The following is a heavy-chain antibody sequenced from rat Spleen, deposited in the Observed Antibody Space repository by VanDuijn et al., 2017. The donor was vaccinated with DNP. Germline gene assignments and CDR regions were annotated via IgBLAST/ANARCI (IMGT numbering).Heavy chain of an antibody. CDR2: INEDSSII. D-gene: IGHD4-2*01. V-gene: IGHV4-2*01. CDR3: VTRGDPYDNWFAY. Sequence: EVQLVESGGDLVQPGRSLKLSCRASGFTFSYYWMTWIRQVPGKGLEWIGEINEDSSIINYTPSLKYKISFSRDNAQNTLYLQMSELGSDDTGIYYCVTRGDPYDNWFAYWGRGTLVTVPS. J-gene: IGHJ3*01. CDR1: GFTFSYYW.